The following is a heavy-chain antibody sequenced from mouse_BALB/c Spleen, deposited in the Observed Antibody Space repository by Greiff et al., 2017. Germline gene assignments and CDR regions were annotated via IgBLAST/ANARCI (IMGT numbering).Heavy chain of an antibody. CDR3: ATYYGDAMDY. J-gene: IGHJ4*01. V-gene: IGHV1S130*01. D-gene: IGHD2-10*01. CDR1: GYTFTSSW. CDR2: IHPNSGNT. Sequence: VQLQQSGSVLVRPGASVKLSCKASGYTFTSSWMHWAKQRPGQGLEWIGEIHPNSGNTNYNEKFKGKATLTVDTSSSTAYVDLSSLTSEDSAVYYCATYYGDAMDYWGQGTSVTVSS.